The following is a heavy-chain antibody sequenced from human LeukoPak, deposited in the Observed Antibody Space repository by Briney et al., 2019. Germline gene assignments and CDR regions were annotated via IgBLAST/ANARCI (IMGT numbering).Heavy chain of an antibody. CDR2: ISSSSSYI. D-gene: IGHD5-24*01. CDR1: GFTFSSYS. CDR3: AKDRWLQGYFDY. V-gene: IGHV3-21*01. J-gene: IGHJ4*02. Sequence: GGSLRLSCAASGFTFSSYSMNWVRQAPGKGLEWVSSISSSSSYIYYADSVKGRFTISRDNAKNSLYLQMNSLRAEDTAVYYCAKDRWLQGYFDYWGQGTLVTVSS.